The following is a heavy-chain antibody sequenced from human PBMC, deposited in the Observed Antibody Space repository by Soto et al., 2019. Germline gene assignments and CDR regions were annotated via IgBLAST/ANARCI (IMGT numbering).Heavy chain of an antibody. Sequence: QVQLVQSGAEVKKPGASVKVSCKASGYTFTAYPMHWVRQAPGQRLEWMGWINVANGDTGYSHKFQGRVTVTRDTSAGTVYMEVSSLTSADTAVDSGARKDDYGAGIYYFDHWGQGTLVAVSS. CDR2: INVANGDT. CDR1: GYTFTAYP. CDR3: ARKDDYGAGIYYFDH. J-gene: IGHJ4*02. V-gene: IGHV1-3*01. D-gene: IGHD3-10*01.